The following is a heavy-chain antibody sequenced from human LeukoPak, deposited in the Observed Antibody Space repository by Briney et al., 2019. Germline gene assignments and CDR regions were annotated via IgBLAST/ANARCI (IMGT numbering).Heavy chain of an antibody. V-gene: IGHV3-30-3*01. CDR3: AKDKWQWLRLPDY. CDR1: GFTFSSYA. J-gene: IGHJ4*02. CDR2: ISYDGSNK. Sequence: GGSLRLSCAASGFTFSSYAMHWVRQAPGKGLEWVAVISYDGSNKYYADSVKGRFTISRDNSKNTLYLQMNSLRAEDTAVYYCAKDKWQWLRLPDYWGQGTLVTVSS. D-gene: IGHD5-12*01.